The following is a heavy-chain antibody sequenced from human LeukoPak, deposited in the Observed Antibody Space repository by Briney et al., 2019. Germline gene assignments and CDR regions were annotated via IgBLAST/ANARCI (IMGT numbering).Heavy chain of an antibody. J-gene: IGHJ5*02. Sequence: ASVKASCKAFGYIFTSNYMHWVRQAPGQGPEWMGVISPSGGSTTYAQKFQGRVTLTRDMSTSTDYLELSSLRSEDTAVYYCARDNSVRDEAWWFNPWGQGTLVTVSS. CDR3: ARDNSVRDEAWWFNP. D-gene: IGHD5-24*01. CDR2: ISPSGGST. CDR1: GYIFTSNY. V-gene: IGHV1-46*01.